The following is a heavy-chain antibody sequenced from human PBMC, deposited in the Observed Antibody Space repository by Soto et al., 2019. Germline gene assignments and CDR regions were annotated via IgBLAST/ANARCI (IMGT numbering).Heavy chain of an antibody. J-gene: IGHJ4*02. CDR1: GYTFTSYG. D-gene: IGHD2-2*02. V-gene: IGHV1-18*04. Sequence: QVQLVQSGAEVKKPGASVKVSCKASGYTFTSYGISWVRQAPGQGLEWMGWISAYNGNTNYAQKLQGRVTMTTDTSTSTAYMELRSLRSDDTAVYYCARDWRGYCSSTSCYTRSTLDYWGQGTLVTVSS. CDR2: ISAYNGNT. CDR3: ARDWRGYCSSTSCYTRSTLDY.